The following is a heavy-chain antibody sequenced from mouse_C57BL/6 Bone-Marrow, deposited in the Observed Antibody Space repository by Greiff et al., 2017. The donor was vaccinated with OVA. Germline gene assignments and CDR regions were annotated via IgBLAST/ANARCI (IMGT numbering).Heavy chain of an antibody. Sequence: QVQLKQSGAELVRPGASVKLSCKASGYTFTDYYISWVKQRPGQGLEWIARIYLGSGTIYYNEKFQGKATLTAEKTSSTAYMQLSSLTSDDSAVYFCARSERLRDYFDYWGQGTTRTGSS. V-gene: IGHV1-76*01. CDR1: GYTFTDYY. CDR3: ARSERLRDYFDY. J-gene: IGHJ2*01. D-gene: IGHD2-2*01. CDR2: IYLGSGTI.